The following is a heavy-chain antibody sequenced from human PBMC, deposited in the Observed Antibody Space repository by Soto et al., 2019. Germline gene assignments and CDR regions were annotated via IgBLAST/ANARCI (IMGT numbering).Heavy chain of an antibody. Sequence: SETLSLTCTVSGGSISSYYWSWIRQPPGKGLEWIGYFYYSGSTNYNPSLKSRVTISVDTSKNQFSLKLSSVTAADTAVYYCARSDYHFTSDYWGQGTLVTVSS. D-gene: IGHD5-12*01. J-gene: IGHJ4*02. CDR2: FYYSGST. CDR1: GGSISSYY. CDR3: ARSDYHFTSDY. V-gene: IGHV4-59*01.